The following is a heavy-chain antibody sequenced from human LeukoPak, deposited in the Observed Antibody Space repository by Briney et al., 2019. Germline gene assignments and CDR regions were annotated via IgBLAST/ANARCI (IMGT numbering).Heavy chain of an antibody. CDR3: ARSRMTMDFDY. D-gene: IGHD4/OR15-4a*01. J-gene: IGHJ4*02. Sequence: GALRLSCAASGFTFSTYAMHWVRQAPGKGLEWVAVISYDGSNKYYADSVKGRFTISRDNSKNTLYLQMNSLRVEDTAVYYCARSRMTMDFDYWGQGTLVTVSS. CDR2: ISYDGSNK. CDR1: GFTFSTYA. V-gene: IGHV3-30-3*01.